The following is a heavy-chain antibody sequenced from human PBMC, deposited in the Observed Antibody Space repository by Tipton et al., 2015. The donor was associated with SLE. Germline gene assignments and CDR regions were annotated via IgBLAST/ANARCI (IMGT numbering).Heavy chain of an antibody. D-gene: IGHD3-22*01. CDR3: ARESYDSSGYYFDY. V-gene: IGHV4-34*01. CDR2: INHSGST. Sequence: TLSLTCAVYGGSFSGYYWSWIRQPPGKGLEWIGEINHSGSTNYNPSLKSRVTISVDTSKNQFSLKLSSVTAADTAVYYCARESYDSSGYYFDYWGQGTLVTVSS. CDR1: GGSFSGYY. J-gene: IGHJ4*02.